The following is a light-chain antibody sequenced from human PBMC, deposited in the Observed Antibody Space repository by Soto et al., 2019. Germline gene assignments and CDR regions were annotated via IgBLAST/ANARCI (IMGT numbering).Light chain of an antibody. V-gene: IGKV3-11*01. CDR3: QQRSNWPRT. CDR1: QSVSSH. CDR2: DAS. Sequence: EVVLTQSPASLALSPGDRATRSCRASQSVSSHLAWYQQKPGQAPRLVIYDASKRATGIPARFSGTGSGTGFTLTVSSLEPEDFAVYYCQQRSNWPRTFGQGTKVDNK. J-gene: IGKJ1*01.